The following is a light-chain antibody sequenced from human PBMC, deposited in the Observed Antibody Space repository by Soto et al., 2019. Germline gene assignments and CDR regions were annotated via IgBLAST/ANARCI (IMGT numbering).Light chain of an antibody. V-gene: IGLV4-69*01. CDR2: LNSDGSH. J-gene: IGLJ3*02. Sequence: QSVLTQSPSASASLGASVKLTCTLSSGHSSYAIAWHQQQPEKGPRYLMKLNSDGSHNKGDGIPDRFSGSSSGAERYLTISSLQSEDEADYYCQTWGNGTWVFGGGTKVTVL. CDR3: QTWGNGTWV. CDR1: SGHSSYA.